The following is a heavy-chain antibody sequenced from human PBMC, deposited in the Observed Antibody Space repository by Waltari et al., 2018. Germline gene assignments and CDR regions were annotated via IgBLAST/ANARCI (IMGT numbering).Heavy chain of an antibody. CDR1: GGSISSSSYY. CDR3: ASGVGEN. D-gene: IGHD3-10*01. V-gene: IGHV4-39*01. J-gene: IGHJ4*02. CDR2: IYYRGST. Sequence: QLQLQESGPGLVKPSETLSLTCTVSGGSISSSSYYWGWLRQPPGKGLEWLGSIYYRGSTYYNPSLKSRHTISVDTSKNQFSLKLSSVTAADTAVYYCASGVGENWGEGTLVTGSS.